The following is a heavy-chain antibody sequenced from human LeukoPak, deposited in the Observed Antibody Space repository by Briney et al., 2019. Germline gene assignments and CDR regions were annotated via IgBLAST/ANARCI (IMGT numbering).Heavy chain of an antibody. V-gene: IGHV1-18*01. CDR3: ARVDGSGYYYYYGMDV. J-gene: IGHJ6*02. CDR1: GYTFTSYG. Sequence: ASVKVSCKASGYTFTSYGISWVRQAPGQGLEWMGWISAYNGNTNYAQKLQGRVTMTTDTSTSTAYMELRSLRSDDTAVYYCARVDGSGYYYYYGMDVWGQGTTVTVSS. D-gene: IGHD3-10*01. CDR2: ISAYNGNT.